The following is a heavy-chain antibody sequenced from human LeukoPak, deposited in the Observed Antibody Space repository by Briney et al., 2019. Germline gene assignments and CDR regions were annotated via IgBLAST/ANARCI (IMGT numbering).Heavy chain of an antibody. D-gene: IGHD3-3*01. V-gene: IGHV3-9*01. J-gene: IGHJ3*02. CDR1: GFTFDDYA. Sequence: GGSLRLSCAASGFTFDDYAMHWVRQAPGKGLEWVSGISWNSGSIGYADSVKGRFTISRDNAKNSLYLQMNSLRAEDTAVYYCARDPIVLRFLEWSLNAFDIWGQGTMVTVSS. CDR2: ISWNSGSI. CDR3: ARDPIVLRFLEWSLNAFDI.